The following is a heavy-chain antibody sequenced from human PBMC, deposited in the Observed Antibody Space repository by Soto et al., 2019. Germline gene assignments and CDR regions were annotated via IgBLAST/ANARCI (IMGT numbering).Heavy chain of an antibody. CDR2: INPSGGRT. V-gene: IGHV1-46*03. Sequence: QVQLVQSGAEVKKPGASVKVSCKVSGNIFTSQYMHWVRQAPGQGLEWMAMINPSGGRTSYAQMCQGRVTMTRDTSTSTVHMELSSLGSEDTAVYYCFRDVGDWGQGTLVTVSS. CDR3: FRDVGD. CDR1: GNIFTSQY. J-gene: IGHJ4*02. D-gene: IGHD3-3*01.